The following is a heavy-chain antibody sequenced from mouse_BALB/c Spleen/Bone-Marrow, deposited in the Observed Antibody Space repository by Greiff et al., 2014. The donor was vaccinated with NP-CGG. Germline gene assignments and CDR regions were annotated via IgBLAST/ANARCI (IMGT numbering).Heavy chain of an antibody. V-gene: IGHV1-87*01. D-gene: IGHD1-1*01. CDR1: GYTFTSYW. Sequence: LVESGAELARPGASVKLSCKASGYTFTSYWMQWVKQRPGQGLEWIGTIYPGDGDARYTQKFKGKATLTADKSSSTAYMQLSSLASEDPAVYYCARNYYYASSWSAMDYWGQGTPVTVSS. CDR2: IYPGDGDA. J-gene: IGHJ4*01. CDR3: ARNYYYASSWSAMDY.